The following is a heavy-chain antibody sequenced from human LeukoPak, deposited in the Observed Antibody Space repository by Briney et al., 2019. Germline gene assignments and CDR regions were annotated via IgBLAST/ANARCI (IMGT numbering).Heavy chain of an antibody. J-gene: IGHJ4*02. Sequence: SETLSLTCTVSAGSVSSYYWSWIRQPAGKGLEWIGRIYSSGSTNYNPSLKSRVTMSVDTSKNQFSLKLSSVTAADTAVYYCARDRSGSYLFDYWGQGTLVTVSS. D-gene: IGHD1-26*01. V-gene: IGHV4-4*07. CDR1: AGSVSSYY. CDR2: IYSSGST. CDR3: ARDRSGSYLFDY.